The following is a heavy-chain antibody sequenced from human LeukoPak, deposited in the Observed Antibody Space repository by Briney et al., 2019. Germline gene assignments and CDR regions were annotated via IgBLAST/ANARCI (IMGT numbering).Heavy chain of an antibody. D-gene: IGHD3-10*01. Sequence: SQTLSLTCAISGDSVSSNSVAWNWIRQSPSRGLEWLGRTYYRSKWYNDYAVSVKSRITINPDTSKNQFSLQLNSVTPEDTAVYYCARGILWFGELLNWFDPWGQGTLVTVSS. CDR2: TYYRSKWYN. V-gene: IGHV6-1*01. CDR1: GDSVSSNSVA. CDR3: ARGILWFGELLNWFDP. J-gene: IGHJ5*02.